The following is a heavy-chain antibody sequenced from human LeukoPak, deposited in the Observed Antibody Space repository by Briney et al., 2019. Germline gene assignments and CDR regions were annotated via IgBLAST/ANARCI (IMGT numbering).Heavy chain of an antibody. Sequence: GGSLRLFCAASGFTFSSYAMRWVRHAPGKGLEWGSVRSGSSGSTYYADSVKRRITISRDSSKNTLYLQMNSLRPEDTAVYYCARDLGVKWLAPFDYWGQGTLVTVSS. J-gene: IGHJ4*02. CDR2: RSGSSGST. D-gene: IGHD6-19*01. V-gene: IGHV3-23*01. CDR3: ARDLGVKWLAPFDY. CDR1: GFTFSSYA.